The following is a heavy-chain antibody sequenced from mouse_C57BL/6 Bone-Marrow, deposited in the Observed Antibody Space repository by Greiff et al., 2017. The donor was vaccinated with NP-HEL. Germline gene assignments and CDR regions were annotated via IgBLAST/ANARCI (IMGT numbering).Heavy chain of an antibody. J-gene: IGHJ3*01. D-gene: IGHD2-2*01. CDR2: FYPGSGSI. Sequence: VKLMESGAELVKPGASVKLSCKASGYTFTEYTIHWVKQRSGQGLEWIGWFYPGSGSIKYNEKFKDKATLTADKSSSTVYMELSRLTSEDSAVYSCARHEAIWLRAWFANWGQGPLVTVSA. CDR3: ARHEAIWLRAWFAN. CDR1: GYTFTEYT. V-gene: IGHV1-62-2*01.